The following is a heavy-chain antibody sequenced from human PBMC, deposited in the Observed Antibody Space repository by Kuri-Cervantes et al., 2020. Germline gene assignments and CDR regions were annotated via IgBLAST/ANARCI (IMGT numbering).Heavy chain of an antibody. CDR3: ARARGYYSDTSGPSDY. CDR2: ISSSGTTI. V-gene: IGHV3-11*01. CDR1: GFTFSDYY. Sequence: GESLKISCAASGFTFSDYYMTWIRQAPGKGLEWVSYISSSGTTIYYADSVKGRFTISRDNAKNSLYLQMNRLRAEDTAVYYCARARGYYSDTSGPSDYWGQGTLVTDSS. J-gene: IGHJ4*02. D-gene: IGHD3-22*01.